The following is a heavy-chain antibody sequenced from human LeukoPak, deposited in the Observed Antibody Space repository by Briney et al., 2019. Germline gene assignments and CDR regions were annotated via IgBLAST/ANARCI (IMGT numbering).Heavy chain of an antibody. J-gene: IGHJ5*02. D-gene: IGHD6-13*01. V-gene: IGHV7-4-1*02. Sequence: ASVKVSCKASGYTFTSYAMNWVRQAPGQGLEWMGWINTNTGNPTYAQGFTGRFVFSLDTSVSTAYLQISSLKAEDTAVYYCARVPLGIAAAANSRPFDPWGQGTLVTVSS. CDR1: GYTFTSYA. CDR2: INTNTGNP. CDR3: ARVPLGIAAAANSRPFDP.